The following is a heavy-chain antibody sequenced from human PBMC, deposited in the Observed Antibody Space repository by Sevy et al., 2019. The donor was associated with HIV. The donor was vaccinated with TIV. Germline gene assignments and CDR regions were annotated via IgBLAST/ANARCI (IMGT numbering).Heavy chain of an antibody. D-gene: IGHD1-1*01. J-gene: IGHJ4*02. Sequence: GGSLRLSCTTSGFTFGDYGMNWVRQAPGKGLEWVAFLKSKADGGTVDHAASVKGRFTISRDDSKSIAYLQMNDLTTEDTGVYYCTRWKGLQSIFDYWGQGALVTVSS. CDR2: LKSKADGGTV. CDR3: TRWKGLQSIFDY. CDR1: GFTFGDYG. V-gene: IGHV3-49*04.